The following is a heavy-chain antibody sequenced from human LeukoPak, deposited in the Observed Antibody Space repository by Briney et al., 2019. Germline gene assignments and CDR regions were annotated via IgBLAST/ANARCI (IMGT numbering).Heavy chain of an antibody. CDR3: AREEGGVPAAIRGEYFQH. Sequence: GASVKVSCKASGYTFTSYGISWVRQAPGQGLEWMGWISAYNGNTNYAQKLQGRVTMTTDTSTSTAYMELRSLRSDDTAVYYCAREEGGVPAAIRGEYFQHWGQGTLVTVSS. J-gene: IGHJ1*01. V-gene: IGHV1-18*01. CDR2: ISAYNGNT. CDR1: GYTFTSYG. D-gene: IGHD2-2*01.